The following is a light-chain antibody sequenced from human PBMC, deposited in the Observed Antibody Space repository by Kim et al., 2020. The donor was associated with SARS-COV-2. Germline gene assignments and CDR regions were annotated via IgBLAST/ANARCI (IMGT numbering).Light chain of an antibody. V-gene: IGKV3-20*01. J-gene: IGKJ4*01. CDR3: HHYGSSPLT. CDR1: QSVSSSS. Sequence: PGERATLSCRASQSVSSSSLAWYQQKPGQAPSLLIYDASTRATGIPDRFSGSGSGTDFTLTISRLEPEDFAVYYCHHYGSSPLTFGGGTKVDIK. CDR2: DAS.